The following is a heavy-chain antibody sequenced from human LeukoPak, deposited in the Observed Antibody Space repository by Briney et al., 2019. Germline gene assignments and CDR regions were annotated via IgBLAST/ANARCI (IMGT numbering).Heavy chain of an antibody. Sequence: GGSLRLSCAASGFTFSSYTMSWVRQAPGKGLEWVSAISGSGGSTYYADSVKGRFTISRDNAKNSLYLQMNSLRAEDTAVYYCARFIAAPYYFDYWGRGTLVTVSS. CDR3: ARFIAAPYYFDY. CDR1: GFTFSSYT. J-gene: IGHJ4*02. CDR2: ISGSGGST. D-gene: IGHD6-13*01. V-gene: IGHV3-23*01.